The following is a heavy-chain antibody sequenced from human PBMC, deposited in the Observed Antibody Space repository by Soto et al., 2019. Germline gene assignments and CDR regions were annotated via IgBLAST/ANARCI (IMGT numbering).Heavy chain of an antibody. D-gene: IGHD1-26*01. Sequence: QVQLVQSGAEVKKPGASVKVSCKASGYTFTGYYMHWVRQAPGQGLEWMGWINPNSGGTNYAQKFQGWVTMTRDTSLSTAYMELSRLRSDDRAVYYCARAEPQVGATPDYRGQGPLVTVSS. V-gene: IGHV1-2*04. CDR2: INPNSGGT. CDR3: ARAEPQVGATPDY. J-gene: IGHJ4*02. CDR1: GYTFTGYY.